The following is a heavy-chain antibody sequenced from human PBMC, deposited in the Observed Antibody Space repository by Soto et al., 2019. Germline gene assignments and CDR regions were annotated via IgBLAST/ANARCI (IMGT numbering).Heavy chain of an antibody. J-gene: IGHJ4*02. V-gene: IGHV1-3*01. D-gene: IGHD6-13*01. CDR3: ARRSSWYVFDY. Sequence: QVQLVQSGAEVKKPGASVKVSCKASGYTFTSYAMHWVRQAPGQRLEWMGWINAGNGNTKYSQKLQGRVTITRDTSACTAYMELSSLRSEDTAVYYCARRSSWYVFDYWGQGTLVTVSS. CDR1: GYTFTSYA. CDR2: INAGNGNT.